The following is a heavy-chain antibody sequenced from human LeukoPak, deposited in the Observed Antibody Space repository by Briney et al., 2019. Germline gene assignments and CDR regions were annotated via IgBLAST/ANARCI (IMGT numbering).Heavy chain of an antibody. Sequence: GGSLRLSCAASGFTVSSKYMSWVRQAPGKGLEWVSVIYSGGSTYYADSVKGRFTISRDNSKNTLYLQMNSLRAEDTAVYYCARAMYYDFWSGLDYWGQGTLVTVSS. CDR2: IYSGGST. CDR1: GFTVSSKY. D-gene: IGHD3-3*01. CDR3: ARAMYYDFWSGLDY. J-gene: IGHJ4*02. V-gene: IGHV3-53*01.